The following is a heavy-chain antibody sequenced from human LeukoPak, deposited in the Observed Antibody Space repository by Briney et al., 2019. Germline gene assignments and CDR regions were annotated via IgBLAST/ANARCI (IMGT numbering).Heavy chain of an antibody. CDR2: IYYSGST. Sequence: SETLSLTCTVSGGSISRYYWSWIRQPPGKGLEWIGYIYYSGSTNYNPSLKSRVTISVDTSKNQFSLKLSSVTAADTAVYYCARRVVVPAAYYFDYWGQGTLVTVSS. V-gene: IGHV4-59*08. CDR3: ARRVVVPAAYYFDY. D-gene: IGHD2-2*01. J-gene: IGHJ4*02. CDR1: GGSISRYY.